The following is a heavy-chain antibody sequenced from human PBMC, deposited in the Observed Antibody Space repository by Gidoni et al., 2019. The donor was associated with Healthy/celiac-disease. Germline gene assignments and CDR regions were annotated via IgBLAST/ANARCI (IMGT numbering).Heavy chain of an antibody. D-gene: IGHD3-10*01. CDR3: ARGGSPQVPLGSFDI. CDR2: IYPADSDP. CDR1: GYIFTTYW. V-gene: IGHV5-51*03. Sequence: EVQLVQSGAEVKKPGESLKISCKASGYIFTTYWIGWVRQMPGKGLEWLGIIYPADSDPRYSPSFQGPVTFSADKSISTAYLQWSSLKASDTAMYYCARGGSPQVPLGSFDIWGQGTMVTVSS. J-gene: IGHJ3*02.